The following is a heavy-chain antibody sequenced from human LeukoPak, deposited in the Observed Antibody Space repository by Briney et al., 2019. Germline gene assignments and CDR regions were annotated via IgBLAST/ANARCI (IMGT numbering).Heavy chain of an antibody. CDR1: GYTFTSYD. CDR2: MNPNSGNT. Sequence: ASVKVSCKASGYTFTSYDINWVRQATGQGLEWMGWMNPNSGNTGYAQKFQGRVTITRNTSISTAYMELSSLRSEDTAVYYCARDHPHCSSTSCYTGYYYMDVWGKGTKVTVSS. D-gene: IGHD2-2*02. V-gene: IGHV1-8*03. CDR3: ARDHPHCSSTSCYTGYYYMDV. J-gene: IGHJ6*03.